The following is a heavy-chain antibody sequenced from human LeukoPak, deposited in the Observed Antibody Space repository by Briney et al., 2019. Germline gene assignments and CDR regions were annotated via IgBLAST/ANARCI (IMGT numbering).Heavy chain of an antibody. J-gene: IGHJ5*02. V-gene: IGHV4-61*01. CDR1: GGSVSSGSYY. CDR3: ARDGGYCSSTSCSEIGWFDP. Sequence: TSETLSLTCTVCGGSVSSGSYYWSWIRQPPGKGLEWIGYIYYSGSTNYNPSLKSRVTISVDTSKNQFSLKLSSVTAADTAVYYCARDGGYCSSTSCSEIGWFDPWGQGTLVTVSS. D-gene: IGHD2-2*01. CDR2: IYYSGST.